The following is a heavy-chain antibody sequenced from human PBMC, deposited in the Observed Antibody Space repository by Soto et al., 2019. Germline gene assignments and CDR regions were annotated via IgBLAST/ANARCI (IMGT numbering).Heavy chain of an antibody. Sequence: GASVKVSCEASGYTFTGYYMHWVRQAPGQGLEWMGWINPNSGGTNYAQKFQGRVTMTGDTSISTAYMELSRLRSDDTAVYYCARVNVVVVAATGEYYFDYWGQGTLVTVSS. CDR3: ARVNVVVVAATGEYYFDY. D-gene: IGHD2-15*01. CDR2: INPNSGGT. CDR1: GYTFTGYY. J-gene: IGHJ4*02. V-gene: IGHV1-2*02.